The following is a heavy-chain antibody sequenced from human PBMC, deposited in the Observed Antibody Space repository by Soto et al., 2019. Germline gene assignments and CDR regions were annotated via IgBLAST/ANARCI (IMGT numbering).Heavy chain of an antibody. D-gene: IGHD6-6*01. Sequence: EVQLLESGGHLVQPGGSLRLSCAASGFIFSNYAMSWVRQAPGKGLEWVSFISGSGSSTYYADSVKGRFTISRGNSKNTLYLPTNSLRAEGAAVYYCVRGASSSGQHLDHWGRGTLVTVSS. CDR3: VRGASSSGQHLDH. V-gene: IGHV3-23*01. CDR2: ISGSGSST. CDR1: GFIFSNYA. J-gene: IGHJ4*02.